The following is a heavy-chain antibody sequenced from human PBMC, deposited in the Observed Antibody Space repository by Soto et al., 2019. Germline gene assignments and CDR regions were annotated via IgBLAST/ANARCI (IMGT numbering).Heavy chain of an antibody. D-gene: IGHD3-3*01. V-gene: IGHV1-46*01. Sequence: ASVRVSCRASGYKCTSCCMQWVRQAPGQGLEWMGIIDPSGGSTSYAQKFQGRVSMTRDTSTSTVYMDLSSLRSEDTAVYYCARDLTGGPTYYDFWSGYSPVDYWGLGTLVTVSS. CDR2: IDPSGGST. J-gene: IGHJ4*02. CDR3: ARDLTGGPTYYDFWSGYSPVDY. CDR1: GYKCTSCC.